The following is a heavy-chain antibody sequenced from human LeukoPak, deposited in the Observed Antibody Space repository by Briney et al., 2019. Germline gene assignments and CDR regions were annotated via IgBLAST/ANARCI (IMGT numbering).Heavy chain of an antibody. J-gene: IGHJ3*02. Sequence: GGSLRLSCAASGFTFSSYAMSWVRQAPGKGLEWVSAISGSGGSTYYADSVKGRFTISRDNSKNTLYLQMNSLRAEDTAVYYCAKAIGYYDSSGYHAINAFDIWGQGTMVTVSS. CDR2: ISGSGGST. CDR3: AKAIGYYDSSGYHAINAFDI. CDR1: GFTFSSYA. V-gene: IGHV3-23*01. D-gene: IGHD3-22*01.